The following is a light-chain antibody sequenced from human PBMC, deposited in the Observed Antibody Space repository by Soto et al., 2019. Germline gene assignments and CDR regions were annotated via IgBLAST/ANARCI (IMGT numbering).Light chain of an antibody. V-gene: IGKV1-5*03. CDR2: KAS. J-gene: IGKJ4*01. Sequence: DIQMTQSPSTLSASVGDRVTITCRASQGISSWLAWYQQKPGKAPKLLIYKASSLESGVPSRFSGIGSGTEFTLTTTSLHPDDFATYYCQQYNSFPLTFGGGTRVEIK. CDR3: QQYNSFPLT. CDR1: QGISSW.